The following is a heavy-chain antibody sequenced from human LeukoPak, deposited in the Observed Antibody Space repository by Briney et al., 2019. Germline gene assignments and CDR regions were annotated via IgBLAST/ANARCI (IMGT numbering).Heavy chain of an antibody. Sequence: GGSLRLSCAASGFTFSSYGMHWVRQAPGKGLEWVAVISDDGSNKYYVDPVKGRFTISRDNSKNTLYLQMNSLRAEDTAVYFCAKGHSSVWNTFLDYWGQGTLVTGSS. CDR3: AKGHSSVWNTFLDY. V-gene: IGHV3-30*18. CDR1: GFTFSSYG. CDR2: ISDDGSNK. J-gene: IGHJ4*02. D-gene: IGHD6-19*01.